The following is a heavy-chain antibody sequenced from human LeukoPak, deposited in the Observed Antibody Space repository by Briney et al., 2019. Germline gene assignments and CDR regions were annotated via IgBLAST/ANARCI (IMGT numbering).Heavy chain of an antibody. CDR3: AKGLRDTSGWWGWFDP. CDR1: GYSISSGYF. V-gene: IGHV4-38-2*02. D-gene: IGHD6-19*01. Sequence: LETLSLTCTVSGYSISSGYFWGWIRQPPGKGLEWIGTIHHSGSTFYNPSLKSPVTISVDTSKNQFSLKLTSVTAADTAVYYCAKGLRDTSGWWGWFDPWGQGTQVTVSS. CDR2: IHHSGST. J-gene: IGHJ5*02.